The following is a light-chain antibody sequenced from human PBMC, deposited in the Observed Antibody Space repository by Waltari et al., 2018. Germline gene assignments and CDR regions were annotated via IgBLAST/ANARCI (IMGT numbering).Light chain of an antibody. CDR3: QQGSVLPLT. Sequence: EIVLTQSPATLSLSAGERATLSCRASQIVFNYLAWYQQKPGQAPRLLIYDTSKRATGIPARFSGSGSGTDFTLTISNLEAEDFALYFCQQGSVLPLTFGGGTKVDIK. CDR2: DTS. V-gene: IGKV3-11*01. CDR1: QIVFNY. J-gene: IGKJ4*01.